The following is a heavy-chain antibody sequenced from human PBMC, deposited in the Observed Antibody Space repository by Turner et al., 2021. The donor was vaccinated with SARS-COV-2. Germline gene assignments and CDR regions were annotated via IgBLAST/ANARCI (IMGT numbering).Heavy chain of an antibody. D-gene: IGHD3-22*01. Sequence: QVQLVQSGADMKKPGASVKVSCKASGYTFTDYYLHWVRQAPGQGLEWMGWINPNSGETHYAQKFQGRVTMTRDTSISTAYMELSSLRSDDTAVYYCARGGLYYYDSSAYYGDAFDIWGQGTMVTVSS. CDR2: INPNSGET. J-gene: IGHJ3*02. V-gene: IGHV1-2*02. CDR3: ARGGLYYYDSSAYYGDAFDI. CDR1: GYTFTDYY.